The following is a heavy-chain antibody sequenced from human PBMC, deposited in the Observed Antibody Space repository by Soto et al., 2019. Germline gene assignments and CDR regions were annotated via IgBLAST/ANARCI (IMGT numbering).Heavy chain of an antibody. CDR3: ARVRGVYYFDY. J-gene: IGHJ4*02. CDR1: GGTFSSNA. V-gene: IGHV1-18*01. Sequence: GASVKVSCTACGGTFSSNAISWVRQAPGQGLEWMGGIIPFNGTTNYAQKLQGRVTMTTGTSTSTAYMELRSLRSDDTAVYYCARVRGVYYFDYWGQGTLVTVSS. D-gene: IGHD3-16*01. CDR2: IIPFNGTT.